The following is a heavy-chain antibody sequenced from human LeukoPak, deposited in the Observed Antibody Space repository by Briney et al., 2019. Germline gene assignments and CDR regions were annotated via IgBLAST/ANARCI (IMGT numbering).Heavy chain of an antibody. V-gene: IGHV4-34*01. CDR3: ARSRGWLQSHPLGY. D-gene: IGHD5-24*01. CDR1: GGSFSGYY. CDR2: IHHSGNT. Sequence: SETLSLTCAVYGGSFSGYYWSWIRQPPGKGLEWIGEIHHSGNTNYNPSLKSRVTISVDTSKIQFSLKLSSVPAADTAVYYCARSRGWLQSHPLGYWGQGTLVTVSS. J-gene: IGHJ4*02.